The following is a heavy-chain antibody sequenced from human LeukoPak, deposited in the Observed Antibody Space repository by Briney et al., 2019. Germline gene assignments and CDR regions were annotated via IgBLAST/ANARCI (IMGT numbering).Heavy chain of an antibody. CDR3: ARHRRPSIVGATNFNYYYMDV. Sequence: PSETLSLTCAVYGGSFSGYYWSWIRQPPGKGLEWIGEINHSGSTNYNPSLKSRGTISVDTSKNQFSLKLSSVTAADTAVYYCARHRRPSIVGATNFNYYYMDVWGKGTTVTISS. CDR1: GGSFSGYY. CDR2: INHSGST. J-gene: IGHJ6*03. V-gene: IGHV4-34*01. D-gene: IGHD1-26*01.